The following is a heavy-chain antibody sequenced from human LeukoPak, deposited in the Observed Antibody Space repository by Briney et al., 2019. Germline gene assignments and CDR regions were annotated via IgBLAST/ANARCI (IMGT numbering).Heavy chain of an antibody. CDR3: ARGKREEPQYVLLWFGELYFDY. V-gene: IGHV4-34*01. D-gene: IGHD3-10*01. CDR2: INHSGST. CDR1: GGSFSGYY. Sequence: SETLSLTCAVYGGSFSGYYWSWIRQPPGKGLEWIGEINHSGSTNYNPSLKSRVTISVDTSKNQFSLKLSSVTAADTAVYYCARGKREEPQYVLLWFGELYFDYWGQGTLVTVSS. J-gene: IGHJ4*02.